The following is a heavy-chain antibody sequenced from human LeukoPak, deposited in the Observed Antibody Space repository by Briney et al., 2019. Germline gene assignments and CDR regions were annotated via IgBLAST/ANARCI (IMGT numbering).Heavy chain of an antibody. CDR1: GFTFSSYS. Sequence: GGSLRLSCAASGFTFSSYSMNWVRQAPGKGLEWVAFVRYEGINKYYADSVKGRFTISRDNSKNTLYLQTNSLRAEDTAVYYCAKGASSGWYAYFDYWGQGNPGHRLL. D-gene: IGHD6-19*01. CDR2: VRYEGINK. CDR3: AKGASSGWYAYFDY. J-gene: IGHJ4*02. V-gene: IGHV3-30*02.